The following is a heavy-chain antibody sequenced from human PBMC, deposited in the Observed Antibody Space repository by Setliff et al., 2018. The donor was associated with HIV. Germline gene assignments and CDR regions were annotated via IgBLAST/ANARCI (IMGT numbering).Heavy chain of an antibody. Sequence: APVKVSCKVSGYTLTGSSIHWVRQAPGKGLEWMGGFDPQYDKTFYAQKFQGRVTMSEDTSTDTAHMELSSLRSEDTAVYYCATRAYDSRGYLRSRVSGAAFDIWGQGTMVTVSS. J-gene: IGHJ3*02. CDR3: ATRAYDSRGYLRSRVSGAAFDI. CDR1: GYTLTGSS. CDR2: FDPQYDKT. V-gene: IGHV1-24*01. D-gene: IGHD3-22*01.